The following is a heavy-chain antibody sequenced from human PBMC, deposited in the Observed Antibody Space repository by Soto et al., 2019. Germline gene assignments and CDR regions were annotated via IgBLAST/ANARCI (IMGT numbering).Heavy chain of an antibody. V-gene: IGHV1-18*01. Sequence: ASVKVSCKASGYTFTSYGISWVRQAPGQGLEWMGWTSAYNGNTNYAQKLQGRVTMTTDTSTSTAYMELRSLRSDDTAVYYCASVGLPISCPNGVCYPRSGGWFDPWGQGTLVTVSS. CDR2: TSAYNGNT. CDR3: ASVGLPISCPNGVCYPRSGGWFDP. J-gene: IGHJ5*02. CDR1: GYTFTSYG. D-gene: IGHD2-8*01.